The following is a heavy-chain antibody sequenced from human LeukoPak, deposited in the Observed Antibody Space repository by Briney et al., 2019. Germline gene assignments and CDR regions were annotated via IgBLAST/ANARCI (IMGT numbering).Heavy chain of an antibody. CDR1: GGTFSSYA. D-gene: IGHD3-22*01. CDR3: ARVPDSSGYTDAFDI. CDR2: IIPIFGTA. Sequence: SVKVSCKASGGTFSSYAISWVRQAPGQGLEWMGGIIPIFGTANYAQKFQGRVTITADKSTSTAYMELSSLRSEDTAVYYCARVPDSSGYTDAFDIWGQGTMVTVSS. J-gene: IGHJ3*02. V-gene: IGHV1-69*06.